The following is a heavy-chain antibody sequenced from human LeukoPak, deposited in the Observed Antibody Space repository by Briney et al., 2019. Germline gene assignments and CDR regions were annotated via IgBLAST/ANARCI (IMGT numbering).Heavy chain of an antibody. CDR2: INSDGSST. J-gene: IGHJ6*03. D-gene: IGHD2-2*01. CDR1: GFTFSSYE. V-gene: IGHV3-74*01. CDR3: ASLGLVVPAAIYYYYYMDV. Sequence: GGSLRLSCAASGFTFSSYEVNWVRQAPGKGLVWVSRINSDGSSTSYADSVKGRFTISRDNAKNTLYLQMNSLRAEDTAVYYCASLGLVVPAAIYYYYYMDVWGKGTTVTVSS.